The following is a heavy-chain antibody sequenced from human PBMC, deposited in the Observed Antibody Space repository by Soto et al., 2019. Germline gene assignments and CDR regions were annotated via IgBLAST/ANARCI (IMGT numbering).Heavy chain of an antibody. CDR2: INPNTGGT. CDR1: GYSLTAYY. CDR3: ARARWPGTSDGFDI. D-gene: IGHD1-26*01. Sequence: QVQLVQSGAEVKKPGASVSVSCKASGYSLTAYYIHWLRQAPGQGLEWMGWINPNTGGTNYAQKFQGRVTVTTATSSHLVYMELNRLRYGDTDVYYCARARWPGTSDGFDIWCQGAMATVAS. J-gene: IGHJ3*02. V-gene: IGHV1-2*02.